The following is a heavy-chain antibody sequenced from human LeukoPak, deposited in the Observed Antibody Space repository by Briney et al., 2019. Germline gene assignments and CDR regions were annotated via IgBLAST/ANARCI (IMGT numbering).Heavy chain of an antibody. J-gene: IGHJ4*02. CDR3: AKGVGYYYDSSGYYYFDY. Sequence: GGSLRLSCAASGFTFSSYAMSWVRQAPGKGLEWVSAISGSGGSTYYADSVKGRFTISRDNSKSTLYLQMNSLRAEDTAVYYCAKGVGYYYDSSGYYYFDYWGQGTLVTVSS. V-gene: IGHV3-23*01. D-gene: IGHD3-22*01. CDR2: ISGSGGST. CDR1: GFTFSSYA.